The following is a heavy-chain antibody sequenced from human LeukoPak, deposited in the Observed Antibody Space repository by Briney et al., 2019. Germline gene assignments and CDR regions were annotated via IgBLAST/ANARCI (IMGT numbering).Heavy chain of an antibody. D-gene: IGHD2-8*01. Sequence: SETLSLTCAVSGGSISSGGYSWSWIRQPPGKGLELIGYIYYSGSAYYNPSLKSRVTISVDTSKNQFSLKLSSVTAADTAVYYCAGSPEGGYCTNGVCSHYWYFDLWGRGTLVTVSS. CDR1: GGSISSGGYS. J-gene: IGHJ2*01. CDR3: AGSPEGGYCTNGVCSHYWYFDL. V-gene: IGHV4-30-4*07. CDR2: IYYSGSA.